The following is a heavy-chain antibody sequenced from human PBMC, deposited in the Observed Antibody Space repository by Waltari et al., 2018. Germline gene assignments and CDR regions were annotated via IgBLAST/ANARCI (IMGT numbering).Heavy chain of an antibody. CDR2: ISYDGSNK. Sequence: YAMHWVRQAPGKGLEWVAVISYDGSNKYYADSVKGRFTISRDNSKNTLYLQINSLRAEDTAVYYCASSGVRYCSSTSCYTFDYWGQGTLVTVSS. CDR1: YA. D-gene: IGHD2-2*02. V-gene: IGHV3-30-3*01. CDR3: ASSGVRYCSSTSCYTFDY. J-gene: IGHJ4*02.